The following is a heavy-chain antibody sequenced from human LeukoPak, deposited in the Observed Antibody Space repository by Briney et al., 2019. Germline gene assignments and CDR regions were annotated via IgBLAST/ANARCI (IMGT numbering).Heavy chain of an antibody. Sequence: ASVKVSSTASVYTFTAYYMHWVRQAPGQGLEWMGWINLNSGSTIYAQKFSGRVSMTRDTSMSTAYMELSRLRSDDTAVYCYARAYSGSWERTGWYGYWGQGTLVTVSS. D-gene: IGHD6-13*01. CDR1: VYTFTAYY. V-gene: IGHV1-2*02. J-gene: IGHJ4*02. CDR3: ARAYSGSWERTGWYGY. CDR2: INLNSGST.